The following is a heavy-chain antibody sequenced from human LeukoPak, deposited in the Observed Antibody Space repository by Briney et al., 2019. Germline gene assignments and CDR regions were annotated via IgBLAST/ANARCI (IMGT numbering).Heavy chain of an antibody. CDR2: INHSGST. V-gene: IGHV4-34*01. D-gene: IGHD2-21*01. Sequence: SETLSLTCAVYGGSFSGYYWSWIRQPPGKGLEWIGEINHSGSTNYNPSLRSRVTISVDTSKNQFSLKPSSVTAADTAVYYCARLKYCGGDCYPVDYWGQGTLVTVSS. CDR3: ARLKYCGGDCYPVDY. CDR1: GGSFSGYY. J-gene: IGHJ4*02.